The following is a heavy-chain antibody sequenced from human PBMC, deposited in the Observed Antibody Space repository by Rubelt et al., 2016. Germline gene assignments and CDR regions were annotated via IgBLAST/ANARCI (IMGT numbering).Heavy chain of an antibody. V-gene: IGHV1-46*01. CDR1: GYTFTSYY. D-gene: IGHD4-17*01. J-gene: IGHJ4*02. CDR3: ARAASTVTTLLDLGY. Sequence: QVQLVQSGAEVKKPGASVKVSCKASGYTFTSYYMHWVRQAPGQGLEWMGIINPSGGSTGYAQKCQGRVTMTRDTSTSAVYMELSSLRAEDTAVYYCARAASTVTTLLDLGYWGQGTLVTVSS. CDR2: INPSGGST.